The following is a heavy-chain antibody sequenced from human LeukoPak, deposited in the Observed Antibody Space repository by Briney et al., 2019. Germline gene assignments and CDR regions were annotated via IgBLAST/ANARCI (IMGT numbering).Heavy chain of an antibody. CDR2: INHSGST. Sequence: SETLSLTCAVYGGSFSGYYWSWVRQPPGKGLEWIGEINHSGSTNYNPSLKSRVTISVDTSKNQFSLKLSSVTAADTAVYYCARGRWSGNSKWHFQHWGQGTLVTVSS. J-gene: IGHJ1*01. CDR1: GGSFSGYY. D-gene: IGHD4-23*01. V-gene: IGHV4-34*01. CDR3: ARGRWSGNSKWHFQH.